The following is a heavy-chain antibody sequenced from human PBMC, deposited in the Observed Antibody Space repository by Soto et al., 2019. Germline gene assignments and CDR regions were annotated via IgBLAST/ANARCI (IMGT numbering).Heavy chain of an antibody. CDR3: ARWYSGYGDYEDY. Sequence: EALLKRACKTAVYAFTIYGSSCVRQAPGQRAEWMGWISAYNGNTNYAQKLQGRVTMTTDTSTSTAYMELRSLRSDDTAVYYCARWYSGYGDYEDYWGQGTLVTVSS. D-gene: IGHD4-17*01. J-gene: IGHJ4*02. CDR1: VYAFTIYG. CDR2: ISAYNGNT. V-gene: IGHV1-18*01.